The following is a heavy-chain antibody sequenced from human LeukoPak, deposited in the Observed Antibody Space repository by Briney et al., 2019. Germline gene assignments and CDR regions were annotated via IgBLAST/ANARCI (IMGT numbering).Heavy chain of an antibody. CDR1: GGSFSGYY. CDR3: ARGSYDFWSGYFYYYYMDV. J-gene: IGHJ6*03. CDR2: ISSSGSTI. D-gene: IGHD3-3*01. V-gene: IGHV3-11*04. Sequence: LTCAVYGGSFSGYYWSWIRQAPGKGLEWVSYISSSGSTIYYADSVKGRFTISRDNAKNSLYLQMNSLRAEDTAVYYCARGSYDFWSGYFYYYYMDVWGKGTTVTVSS.